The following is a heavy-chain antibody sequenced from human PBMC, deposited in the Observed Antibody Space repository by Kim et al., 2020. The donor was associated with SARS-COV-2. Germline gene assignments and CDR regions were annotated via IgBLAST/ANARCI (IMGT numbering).Heavy chain of an antibody. CDR3: ARNRLLWFGRHPSRGMDV. D-gene: IGHD3-10*01. CDR2: INHSGST. J-gene: IGHJ6*01. V-gene: IGHV4-34*01. CDR1: GGSFSGYY. Sequence: SETLSLTCAVYGGSFSGYYWSWIRQPPGKGLEWIGEINHSGSTNYNPSLKSRVTISVDTSKNQFSLKLSSVTAADTAVYYCARNRLLWFGRHPSRGMDV.